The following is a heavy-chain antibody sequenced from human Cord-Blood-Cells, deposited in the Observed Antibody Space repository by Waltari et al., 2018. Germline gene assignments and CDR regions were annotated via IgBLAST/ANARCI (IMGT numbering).Heavy chain of an antibody. V-gene: IGHV1-8*03. D-gene: IGHD3-10*01. CDR3: ARGPSPFGPFDY. J-gene: IGHJ4*02. CDR1: GYTFTSYD. Sequence: QVQLVQSGAEVKKPGAPVKVSCKASGYTFTSYDINWVRQATGQGLAWMGRRNPNSGNTGYAQKFQDRVTITRNTSISTAYMELSSLRSEDTAVYYCARGPSPFGPFDYWGQGTLVTVSS. CDR2: RNPNSGNT.